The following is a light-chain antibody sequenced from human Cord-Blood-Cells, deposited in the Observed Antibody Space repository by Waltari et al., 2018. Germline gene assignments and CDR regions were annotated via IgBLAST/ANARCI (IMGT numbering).Light chain of an antibody. CDR3: QQYNSYSRFT. CDR2: QAS. J-gene: IGKJ3*01. Sequence: DIQMTHSPSTLSASVGDSVTLPCRASQSISSGLAWYQQKPGKAPKLPIYQASSLESGVPSRFSGSGSGTEFTLTISSLQPDDFATYYCQQYNSYSRFTFGPGTKVDIK. V-gene: IGKV1-5*03. CDR1: QSISSG.